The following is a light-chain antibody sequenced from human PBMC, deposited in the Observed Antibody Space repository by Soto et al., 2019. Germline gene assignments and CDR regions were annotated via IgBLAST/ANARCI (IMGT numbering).Light chain of an antibody. CDR2: QAS. Sequence: DIQMTQSPSTLSASVGERVTITCRASQSISSWLAWYQQKPGKAPKRLIYQASSLESGVPSRFSGSGSGTEFTLTISSLQPDDFATYYCQQYNSYSYTFGQGTKLEIK. V-gene: IGKV1-5*03. CDR3: QQYNSYSYT. J-gene: IGKJ2*01. CDR1: QSISSW.